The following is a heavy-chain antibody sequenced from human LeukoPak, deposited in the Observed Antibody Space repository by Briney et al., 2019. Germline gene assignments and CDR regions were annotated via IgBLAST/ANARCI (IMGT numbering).Heavy chain of an antibody. D-gene: IGHD3-9*01. Sequence: GGSPRLSCAASGFTFSSYAMHWVRQAPGKGLEWVAVISYDGSNKYYADSVKGRFTISRDNSKNTLYLQMNSLRAEDTAVYYCARMGKGDILTGYYHFDYWGQGTLVAVSS. J-gene: IGHJ4*02. CDR3: ARMGKGDILTGYYHFDY. V-gene: IGHV3-30*04. CDR2: ISYDGSNK. CDR1: GFTFSSYA.